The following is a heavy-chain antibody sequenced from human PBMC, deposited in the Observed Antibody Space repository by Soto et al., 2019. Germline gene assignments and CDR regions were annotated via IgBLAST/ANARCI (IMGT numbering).Heavy chain of an antibody. CDR3: ARHPERIAQIGWFDP. CDR2: INTDGSVA. CDR1: GLTFRSYW. D-gene: IGHD6-13*01. V-gene: IGHV3-74*03. J-gene: IGHJ5*02. Sequence: GGSLRLSCAASGLTFRSYWMHWVRQAPGKGLVWVSRINTDGSVAMYVDSVKGRFTISRDNAKNTLYLHMNSLRAEDTAVYYCARHPERIAQIGWFDPWGQGTLVTVSS.